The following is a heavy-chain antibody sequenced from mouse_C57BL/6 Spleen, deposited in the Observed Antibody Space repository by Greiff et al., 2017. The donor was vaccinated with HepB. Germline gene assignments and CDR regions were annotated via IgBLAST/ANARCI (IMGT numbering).Heavy chain of an antibody. D-gene: IGHD2-3*01. V-gene: IGHV1-26*01. J-gene: IGHJ2*01. CDR2: INPNNGGT. CDR3: ARGDDLDY. CDR1: GYTFTDYY. Sequence: VQLQQSGPELVKPGASVKISCKASGYTFTDYYMNWVKQSHGKSLEWIGDINPNNGGTSYNQKFKGKATLTVDKSSSTAYMELRSLTSEDSAVYYCARGDDLDYWGQGTTLTVSS.